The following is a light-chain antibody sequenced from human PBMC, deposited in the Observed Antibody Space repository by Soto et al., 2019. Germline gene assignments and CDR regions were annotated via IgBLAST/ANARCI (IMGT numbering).Light chain of an antibody. Sequence: DIQMTQSPSSLSASVGDRVTITCRASQDISNYLAWYQQKPGKVPKLLIYAASTLQSGVPSRFSGSGSGTDSTLTISSLQPEDVATYYCQKYNSAPRTFGGGTKVEIK. J-gene: IGKJ4*01. CDR3: QKYNSAPRT. CDR1: QDISNY. V-gene: IGKV1-27*01. CDR2: AAS.